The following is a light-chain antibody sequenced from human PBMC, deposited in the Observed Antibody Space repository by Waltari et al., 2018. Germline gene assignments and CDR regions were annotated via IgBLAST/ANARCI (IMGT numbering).Light chain of an antibody. Sequence: EIVMTQSPATLSVSPGERATLSCRASQSVSSNLAWYQQKPGQAPRLLIYGASTRATCIPARFSGSGSGTEFTLTISSMQSEDFAVYYWQQYNNWPSWTFGQGTKVEIK. CDR1: QSVSSN. CDR3: QQYNNWPSWT. CDR2: GAS. J-gene: IGKJ1*01. V-gene: IGKV3-15*01.